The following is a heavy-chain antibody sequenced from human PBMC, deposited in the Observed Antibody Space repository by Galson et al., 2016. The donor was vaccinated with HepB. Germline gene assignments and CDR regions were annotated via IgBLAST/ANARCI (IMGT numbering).Heavy chain of an antibody. CDR3: ARAGRGTYYYFDL. V-gene: IGHV1-18*01. D-gene: IGHD1-26*01. Sequence: SVKVSCKALGYSFTRYGFIWVRQAPGQGLEWMGWISGSNGNTNFAQRLQDRLIMTTDTPTNTAYMELTSLTSDDTAVDYCARAGRGTYYYFDLWGQGTLVTVSS. CDR1: GYSFTRYG. CDR2: ISGSNGNT. J-gene: IGHJ4*02.